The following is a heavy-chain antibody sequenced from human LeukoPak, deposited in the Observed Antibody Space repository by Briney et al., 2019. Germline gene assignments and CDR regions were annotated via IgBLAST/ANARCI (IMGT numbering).Heavy chain of an antibody. Sequence: GGSLRLSCAASGFTFSNYPMNWVRQAPGKGLEWISNIRTSDEAHAGFTADSVKGRFTISRDDAKNSLYLQMNSLSAEDTAVYYCATDSIWAFDCWGQGILVSVSS. J-gene: IGHJ4*02. D-gene: IGHD7-27*01. CDR2: IRTSDEAHAG. V-gene: IGHV3-48*01. CDR1: GFTFSNYP. CDR3: ATDSIWAFDC.